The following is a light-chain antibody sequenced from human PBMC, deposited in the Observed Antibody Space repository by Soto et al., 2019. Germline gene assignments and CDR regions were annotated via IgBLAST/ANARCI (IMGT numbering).Light chain of an antibody. J-gene: IGLJ2*01. Sequence: QSALTQPASVSGSPGQSITISCTGTSSDVGSYNLVSWYQQHPGKAPKLMIYEGSKRPSGVSNRFSGSKSGNTASLTISGLESEDEADYYCCSYAGSSNVVVGGGTKLT. CDR1: SSDVGSYNL. V-gene: IGLV2-23*01. CDR2: EGS. CDR3: CSYAGSSNVV.